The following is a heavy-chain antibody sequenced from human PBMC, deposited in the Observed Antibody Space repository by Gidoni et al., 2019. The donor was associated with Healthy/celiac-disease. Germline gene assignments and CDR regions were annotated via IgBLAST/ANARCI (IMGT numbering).Heavy chain of an antibody. J-gene: IGHJ5*02. Sequence: EVQLVESGGGLVKPGGSLRLSCAASGFTFSRYSMNWVRQAPGKGLEWVSSISSSSSYIYYADSVKGRFTISRDNAKNSLYLQMNSLRAEDTAVYYCAREAFSGGSYDILTGYNWFDPWGQGTLVTVSS. V-gene: IGHV3-21*01. CDR1: GFTFSRYS. CDR3: AREAFSGGSYDILTGYNWFDP. D-gene: IGHD3-9*01. CDR2: ISSSSSYI.